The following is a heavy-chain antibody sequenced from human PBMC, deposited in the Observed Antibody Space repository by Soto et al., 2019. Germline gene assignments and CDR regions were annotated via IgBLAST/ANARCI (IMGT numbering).Heavy chain of an antibody. CDR2: IGYDGNNK. J-gene: IGHJ4*02. V-gene: IGHV3-30*03. CDR1: GFTFSSHG. D-gene: IGHD1-26*01. Sequence: QVQLVESGGGVVQPGRSLRLSCAASGFTFSSHGMHWVRQAPGKGPEWVAVIGYDGNNKYYADSVKGRFTISRDNSKNKLYLQMNSLRADDTAVYYCAPALVFQWEQLSRWGQGTLVTVSS. CDR3: APALVFQWEQLSR.